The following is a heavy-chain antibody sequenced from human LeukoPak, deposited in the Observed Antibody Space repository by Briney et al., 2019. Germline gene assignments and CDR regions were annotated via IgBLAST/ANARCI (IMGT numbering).Heavy chain of an antibody. J-gene: IGHJ3*02. CDR2: IYHSGST. CDR3: ARYCSGGSCYSGGAFDI. D-gene: IGHD2-15*01. V-gene: IGHV4-30-2*01. CDR1: GGSISSGGYS. Sequence: SQTLSLTCAVSGGSISSGGYSWSWIRQPPGKGLEWIGYIYHSGSTYYNPSLKSRVTISVDRSKNQFFLKLSSVTAADTAVYYCARYCSGGSCYSGGAFDIWGQGTMVTVSS.